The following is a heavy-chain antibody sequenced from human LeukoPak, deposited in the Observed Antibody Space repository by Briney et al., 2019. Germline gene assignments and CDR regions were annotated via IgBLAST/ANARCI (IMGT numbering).Heavy chain of an antibody. D-gene: IGHD2-21*02. Sequence: GGSLRLSCAASGFAFGTYAMHWVRQAPGKGLEWVAVISYDGSNKYYADSVKGRFTISRDNSKNTLYLQMNSLRAEDTAVYYCAKDYCGGDCSYFDYWGQGTLVTVSS. CDR1: GFAFGTYA. CDR2: ISYDGSNK. J-gene: IGHJ4*02. CDR3: AKDYCGGDCSYFDY. V-gene: IGHV3-30*04.